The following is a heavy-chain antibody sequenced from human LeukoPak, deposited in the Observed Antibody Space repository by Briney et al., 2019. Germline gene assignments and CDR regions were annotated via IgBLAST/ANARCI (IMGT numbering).Heavy chain of an antibody. CDR1: GGSISSNY. CDR2: IYSGGST. Sequence: ETLSLTCTVSGGSISSNYMSWVRQAPGKGREWVSVIYSGGSTYYADSVKGRFTISRDKSKNTVYLQMNSLSAEDTAIYYCARVASTSPYFYGMDVWGQGTTVTVSS. J-gene: IGHJ6*02. V-gene: IGHV3-53*01. CDR3: ARVASTSPYFYGMDV.